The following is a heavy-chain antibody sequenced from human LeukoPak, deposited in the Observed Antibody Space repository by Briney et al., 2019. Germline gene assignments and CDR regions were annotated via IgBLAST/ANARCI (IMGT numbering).Heavy chain of an antibody. V-gene: IGHV1-18*01. CDR1: GYTFTSYG. CDR3: ARDRGDYDFWSGYYNWFDP. Sequence: ASVTVSCKASGYTFTSYGISWVRQAPGQGLEWMGWISAYNGNTNYAQKLQGRVTMTRDMSTSTVYMELSSLRSEDTAVYYCARDRGDYDFWSGYYNWFDPWGQGTLVTVSS. J-gene: IGHJ5*02. CDR2: ISAYNGNT. D-gene: IGHD3-3*01.